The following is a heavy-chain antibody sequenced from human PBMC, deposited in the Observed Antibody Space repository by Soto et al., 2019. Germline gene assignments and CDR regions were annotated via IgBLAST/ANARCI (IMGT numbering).Heavy chain of an antibody. CDR2: ISGSGGST. J-gene: IGHJ4*02. Sequence: TSETLSLTCAVYGGSFSGYYWSWIRQAPGKGLEWVSAISGSGGSTYYADSVKGRFTISRDNSKNTLYLQMNSLRAEDTAVYYCAKDLERRGRRLDYWGQGTLVTVSS. CDR1: GGSFSGYY. CDR3: AKDLERRGRRLDY. V-gene: IGHV3-23*01. D-gene: IGHD1-1*01.